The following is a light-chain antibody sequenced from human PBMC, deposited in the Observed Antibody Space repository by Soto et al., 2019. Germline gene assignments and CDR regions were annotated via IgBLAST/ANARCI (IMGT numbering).Light chain of an antibody. CDR1: QSVSSSY. V-gene: IGKV3-20*01. CDR3: QQYGSSLTWT. J-gene: IGKJ1*01. CDR2: GAS. Sequence: EIVLTQSPGTLSLSPGERATLSCRASQSVSSSYLAWYQQKPGQAPRLLIYGASSRATGIPDRFSGSGSGTDFTLTISRLEPEDFAVYYCQQYGSSLTWTFGQGTTVDMK.